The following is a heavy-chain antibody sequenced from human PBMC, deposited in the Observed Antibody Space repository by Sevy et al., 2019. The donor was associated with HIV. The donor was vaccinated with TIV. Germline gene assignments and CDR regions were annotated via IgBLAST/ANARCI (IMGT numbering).Heavy chain of an antibody. CDR2: ISRSGEST. D-gene: IGHD1-26*01. V-gene: IGHV3-23*01. J-gene: IGHJ4*02. Sequence: GGSLRLSCVDSGLTFGTYALSWVRQASGQGLEWVSGISRSGESTYYAGSVKGRFTISKDDSKSTLYLQMNSLRADDTALYYCAKRGGWEGGFPRWHFFDSWGQGALVTVSS. CDR3: AKRGGWEGGFPRWHFFDS. CDR1: GLTFGTYA.